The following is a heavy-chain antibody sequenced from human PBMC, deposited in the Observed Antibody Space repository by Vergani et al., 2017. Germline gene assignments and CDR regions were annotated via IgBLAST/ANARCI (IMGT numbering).Heavy chain of an antibody. Sequence: EVQLVESGGGLVKPGGSLRLSCAASGFTFSNAWMSWVRQVPGKGLEWVGRIKSKTDGGTTDYAAPVKGRFTISRDDSKNTLYLQMNSLKTEDTAVYYCTTRYSGYDQALYYYYMDVWGKGTTVTVSS. CDR1: GFTFSNAW. J-gene: IGHJ6*03. CDR3: TTRYSGYDQALYYYYMDV. V-gene: IGHV3-15*01. D-gene: IGHD5-12*01. CDR2: IKSKTDGGTT.